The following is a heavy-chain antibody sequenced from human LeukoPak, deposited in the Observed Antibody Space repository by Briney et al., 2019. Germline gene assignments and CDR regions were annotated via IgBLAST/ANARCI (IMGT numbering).Heavy chain of an antibody. V-gene: IGHV3-30*04. Sequence: GGFLRLSCAAPGFTFSTYAMHWVRQAPGKGLEWVAVISYDGSIKYYADSVKGRFTISRDNSKNTLYLQMDSLRAEDTAVYYCASSRNSAWHNFDYWGQGTLVTVSS. J-gene: IGHJ4*02. CDR2: ISYDGSIK. CDR3: ASSRNSAWHNFDY. CDR1: GFTFSTYA. D-gene: IGHD6-19*01.